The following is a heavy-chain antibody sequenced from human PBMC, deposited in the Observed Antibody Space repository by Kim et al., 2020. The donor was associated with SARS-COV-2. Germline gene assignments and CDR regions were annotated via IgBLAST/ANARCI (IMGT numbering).Heavy chain of an antibody. V-gene: IGHV3-30*18. Sequence: GGSLRLSCAASGFTFSSYGMHWVRQAPGKGLEWVAVISYDGSNKYYADSVKGRFTISRDNSKNTLYLQMNSLRAEDTAVYYCAKDINVVVIEDYFDYWGQGTLVTVSS. D-gene: IGHD2-21*01. CDR1: GFTFSSYG. CDR3: AKDINVVVIEDYFDY. CDR2: ISYDGSNK. J-gene: IGHJ4*02.